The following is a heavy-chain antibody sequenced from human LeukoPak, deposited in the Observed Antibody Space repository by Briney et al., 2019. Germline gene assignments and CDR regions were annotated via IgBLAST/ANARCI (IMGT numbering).Heavy chain of an antibody. D-gene: IGHD5-24*01. Sequence: SETLSLTCTVSGGSISSYYWSWIRQPAGKGLEWIGRIYTSGSTNYNPSLKSRVTMSVDTSKNQFSLKLSSVTAADTAVYYCARGDGPKAKRWLHLGPLSDYWGQGTLVTVSS. CDR1: GGSISSYY. V-gene: IGHV4-4*07. J-gene: IGHJ4*02. CDR3: ARGDGPKAKRWLHLGPLSDY. CDR2: IYTSGST.